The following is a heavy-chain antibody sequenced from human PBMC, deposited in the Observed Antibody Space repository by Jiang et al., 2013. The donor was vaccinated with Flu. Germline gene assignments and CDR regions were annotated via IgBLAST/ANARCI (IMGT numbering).Heavy chain of an antibody. V-gene: IGHV4-59*01. J-gene: IGHJ3*02. CDR2: IYYSGST. CDR3: ARSPSSGTTFDI. D-gene: IGHD1-1*01. CDR1: GGSISSYY. Sequence: GSGLVKPSETLSLTCTVSGGSISSYYWSWIRQPPGKGLEWIGYIYYSGSTNYNPSLKSRVTISIDTSKNQFSLKLSSVTAADTAVYYCARSPSSGTTFDIWGQGTMVTVSS.